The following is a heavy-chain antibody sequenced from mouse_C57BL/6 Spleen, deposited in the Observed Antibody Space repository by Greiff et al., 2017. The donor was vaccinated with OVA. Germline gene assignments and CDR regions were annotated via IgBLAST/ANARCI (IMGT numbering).Heavy chain of an antibody. Sequence: EVQGVESGGGLVKPGGSLKLSCAASGFTFSDYGMHWVRQAPEKGLEWVAYISSGSSTIYYADTVKGRFTISRDNAKNTLFLQMTSLRSEDTAMYYCAIIYYDYDEDYFDYWGQGTTLTVSS. D-gene: IGHD2-4*01. CDR2: ISSGSSTI. V-gene: IGHV5-17*01. CDR1: GFTFSDYG. J-gene: IGHJ2*01. CDR3: AIIYYDYDEDYFDY.